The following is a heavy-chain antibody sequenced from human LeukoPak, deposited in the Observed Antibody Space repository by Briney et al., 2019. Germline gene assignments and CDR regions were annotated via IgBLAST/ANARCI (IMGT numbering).Heavy chain of an antibody. J-gene: IGHJ4*02. D-gene: IGHD3-3*02. Sequence: TGGSLRLSCAASGFTFSSYAMHWVRQPPGKGLEWVAVISYDGSNKYYADSVKGRFTISRDNSKNTLYLQMNSLRAEDTAVYYCAKGQISRSDRFDYWGQGTLVTVSS. CDR3: AKGQISRSDRFDY. CDR2: ISYDGSNK. CDR1: GFTFSSYA. V-gene: IGHV3-30*04.